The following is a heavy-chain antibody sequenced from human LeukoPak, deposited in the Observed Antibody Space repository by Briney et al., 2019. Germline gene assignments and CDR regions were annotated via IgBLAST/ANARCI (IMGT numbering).Heavy chain of an antibody. V-gene: IGHV4-59*12. J-gene: IGHJ4*02. Sequence: SETLSLTCTVSGGSISSYYWSWIRQPPGKGLEWIGYIYYSGSTNYNPSLKSRVTISLDTSKNQFSLKLSSVTAADTAVYYCARVGGYCSGASCYCFDYWGQGTLVTVSS. CDR3: ARVGGYCSGASCYCFDY. CDR2: IYYSGST. D-gene: IGHD2-15*01. CDR1: GGSISSYY.